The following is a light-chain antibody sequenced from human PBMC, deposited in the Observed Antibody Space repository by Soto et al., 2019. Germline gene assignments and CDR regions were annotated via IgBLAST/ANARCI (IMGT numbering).Light chain of an antibody. V-gene: IGKV3-15*01. J-gene: IGKJ5*01. CDR2: DAS. CDR3: QQYNNWPIT. CDR1: QSVSGD. Sequence: EIGLTQSPATLSVSPGERATLSCRASQSVSGDLAWYHHKPGQAPRLLIYDASTRALDTPARFAGSGSGTEFTLTISSLQSEDFAVYFCQQYNNWPITFGQGTRLEIK.